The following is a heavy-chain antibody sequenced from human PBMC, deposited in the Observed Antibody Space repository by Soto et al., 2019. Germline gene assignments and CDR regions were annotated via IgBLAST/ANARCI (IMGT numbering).Heavy chain of an antibody. D-gene: IGHD3-9*01. CDR1: GFSFSSFA. Sequence: EVQLLESGGGLVQPGGSLRLSCAASGFSFSSFAMSWVRQAPGKGLEWVSTISGNAVSTYYADSVKGRFTISRDNSKNTLYLQMNSLRAEDTALYFCANVFDYYWGQGTLVTVSS. CDR3: ANVFDYY. V-gene: IGHV3-23*01. CDR2: ISGNAVST. J-gene: IGHJ4*02.